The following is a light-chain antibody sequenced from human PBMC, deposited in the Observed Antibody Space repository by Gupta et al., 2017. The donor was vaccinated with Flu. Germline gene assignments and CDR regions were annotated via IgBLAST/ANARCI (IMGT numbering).Light chain of an antibody. J-gene: IGLJ2*01. CDR1: SHRNTC. V-gene: IGLV3-19*01. CDR3: NSRDSTDNHQAV. CDR2: SKD. Sequence: GGSHRNTCASGYQEKPGQGAVLVIYSKDIRPSGIPDRFSGPSSGNSASLTITGAEAEDEADYYCNSRDSTDNHQAVFGGGTKLTVL.